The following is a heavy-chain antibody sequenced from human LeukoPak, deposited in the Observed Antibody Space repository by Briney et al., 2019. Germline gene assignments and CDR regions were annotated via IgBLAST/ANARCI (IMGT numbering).Heavy chain of an antibody. CDR2: IRSSGSII. D-gene: IGHD4-23*01. CDR3: ARVNDYGGNDGAFDI. CDR1: GFTFSSYE. V-gene: IGHV3-48*03. J-gene: IGHJ3*02. Sequence: PGGSLRLSCAASGFTFSSYEMNWVRQAPGKRLEWVSYIRSSGSIIFYADSVKGRFTISRDNAKNSLYLQMNSLRAEDTAVYYCARVNDYGGNDGAFDIWGQGTMVTVSS.